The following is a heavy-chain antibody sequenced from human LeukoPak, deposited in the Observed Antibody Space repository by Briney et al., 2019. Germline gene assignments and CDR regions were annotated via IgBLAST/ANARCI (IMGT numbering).Heavy chain of an antibody. CDR1: GYTFTSYY. D-gene: IGHD6-13*01. Sequence: GAPVKVSCKASGYTFTSYYMHWVRQAPGQGLEWMGIINPSGGSTSYAQKFQGRVTMTRDTSTSTVYMELSSLRSEDTAVYYCARDDLAAAGDDAFDIWGQGTMVTVSS. CDR3: ARDDLAAAGDDAFDI. J-gene: IGHJ3*02. CDR2: INPSGGST. V-gene: IGHV1-46*01.